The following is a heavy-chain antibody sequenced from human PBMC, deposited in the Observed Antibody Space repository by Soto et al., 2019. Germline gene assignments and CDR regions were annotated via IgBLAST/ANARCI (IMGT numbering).Heavy chain of an antibody. CDR2: ISYSGST. Sequence: QLQLQESGPGLVKPSETLSLTCSVSGGSMSTSSYYWGWIRQPPGKGLEWIGTISYSGSTNYNPSLKSRVTRSVDASKNKLSLKLMSVIAADTAVYYCARQPRISTIWYPLNPWGQGTMVTVSS. CDR1: GGSMSTSSYY. CDR3: ARQPRISTIWYPLNP. J-gene: IGHJ5*02. D-gene: IGHD2-2*01. V-gene: IGHV4-39*01.